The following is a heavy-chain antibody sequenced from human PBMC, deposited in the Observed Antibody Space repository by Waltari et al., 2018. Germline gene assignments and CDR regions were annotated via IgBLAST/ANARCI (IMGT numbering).Heavy chain of an antibody. D-gene: IGHD1-26*01. CDR1: GYSISSGYY. CDR2: IYHSGST. J-gene: IGHJ3*02. V-gene: IGHV4-38-2*01. CDR3: TRGPTNHLVGAPPRDRFDI. Sequence: QVQLQESGPGLVKPSETLSLTCAVSGYSISSGYYWGWIRQPPGKGLEWIGSIYHSGSTYYNPSFKSLGTIAVDTSKNQFSLKLSSVTAADTAVYYCTRGPTNHLVGAPPRDRFDIWGQGTMVTVSS.